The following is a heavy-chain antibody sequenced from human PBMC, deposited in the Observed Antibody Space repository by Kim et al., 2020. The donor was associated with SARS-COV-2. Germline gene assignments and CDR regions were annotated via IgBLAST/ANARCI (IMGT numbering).Heavy chain of an antibody. CDR2: IRSKAYGGTT. J-gene: IGHJ6*03. CDR1: GFTFGDYA. CDR3: SRGVKRFLEWPPSGYYDYMDV. Sequence: GGSLRLSCTASGFTFGDYAMSWVRQAPGKGLEWVGFIRSKAYGGTTEYAASVKGRFTISRDYTKSIAYLQMNSLKTEDTAVYYCSRGVKRFLEWPPSGYYDYMDVWGQGTPVTVSS. D-gene: IGHD3-3*01. V-gene: IGHV3-49*04.